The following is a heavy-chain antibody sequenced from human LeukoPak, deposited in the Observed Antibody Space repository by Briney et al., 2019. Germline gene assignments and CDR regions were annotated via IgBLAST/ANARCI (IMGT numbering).Heavy chain of an antibody. CDR1: GFTFSNYA. D-gene: IGHD3-22*01. J-gene: IGHJ4*02. CDR2: ISGSGGST. Sequence: GSLRLSCAASGFTFSNYAMSWVRQAPGKGLEWVSAISGSGGSTYYADSVKGRFTISRDNSNNTLYLQMNSLRAEDTAVYYCAKDVGPFLITSGYYPHFDYWGQGTLVTVSS. CDR3: AKDVGPFLITSGYYPHFDY. V-gene: IGHV3-23*01.